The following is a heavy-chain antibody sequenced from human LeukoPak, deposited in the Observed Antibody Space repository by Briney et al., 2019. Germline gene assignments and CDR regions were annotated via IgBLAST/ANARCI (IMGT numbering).Heavy chain of an antibody. V-gene: IGHV5-51*01. J-gene: IGHJ4*02. CDR2: IYPGDSDT. CDR3: ARLVYYDSSGYSEDEYYFDY. D-gene: IGHD3-22*01. CDR1: GCSFTSYW. Sequence: GESLKISCKGSGCSFTSYWIGWVRQLPGKGLEWMGIIYPGDSDTRYSPSFQGQVTISADKSISTAYLQWSSLKASDTAMYYCARLVYYDSSGYSEDEYYFDYWGQGTLVTVSS.